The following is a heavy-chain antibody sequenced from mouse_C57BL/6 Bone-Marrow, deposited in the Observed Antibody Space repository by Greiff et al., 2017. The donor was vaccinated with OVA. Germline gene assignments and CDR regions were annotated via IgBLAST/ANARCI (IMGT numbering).Heavy chain of an antibody. CDR2: ISDGGSYT. V-gene: IGHV5-4*01. Sequence: EVQVVESGGGLVKPGGSLKLSCAASGFTFSSYAMSWVRQTPEKRLEWVATISDGGSYTYYPDNVKGRFTISRDNAKNNLYLQMSHLKSEDTAVYYCARGGWLLRSYYAMDYWGQGTSVTVSS. J-gene: IGHJ4*01. CDR3: ARGGWLLRSYYAMDY. CDR1: GFTFSSYA. D-gene: IGHD2-3*01.